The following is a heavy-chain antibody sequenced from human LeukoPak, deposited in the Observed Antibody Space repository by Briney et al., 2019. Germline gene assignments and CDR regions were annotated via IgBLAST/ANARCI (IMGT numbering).Heavy chain of an antibody. CDR1: GGSISSYY. V-gene: IGHV4-59*01. J-gene: IGHJ3*02. CDR2: IYYSGST. Sequence: SETLSLTCTVSGGSISSYYWSWIRQPPGKGLEWIGYIYYSGSTNYNPSLKSRVTISVDTSKNQFSLKLSSVTAADTAVYYCARGVIVLAGAAFDIWGQGTMVTVSS. D-gene: IGHD2/OR15-2a*01. CDR3: ARGVIVLAGAAFDI.